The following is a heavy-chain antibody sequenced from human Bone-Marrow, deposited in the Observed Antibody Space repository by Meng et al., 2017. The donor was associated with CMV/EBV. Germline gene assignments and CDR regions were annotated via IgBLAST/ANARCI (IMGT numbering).Heavy chain of an antibody. D-gene: IGHD6-19*01. CDR2: ISSSSSYI. Sequence: GASLKFSCAASGFTFSSYSMNWVRQAPGKGLEWVSSISSSSSYIYYADSVKGRFTISRDNAKNSLYLQMNSLRAEDTAVYYCARSQWLGQLGNWFDPWGQGTLVTVSS. CDR1: GFTFSSYS. CDR3: ARSQWLGQLGNWFDP. V-gene: IGHV3-21*01. J-gene: IGHJ5*02.